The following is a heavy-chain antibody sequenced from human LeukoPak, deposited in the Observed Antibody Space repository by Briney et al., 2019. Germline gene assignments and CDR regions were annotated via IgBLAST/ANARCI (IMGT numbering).Heavy chain of an antibody. J-gene: IGHJ6*04. D-gene: IGHD2-2*01. V-gene: IGHV3-53*01. CDR3: ARVGCSSTSCYLDV. CDR1: GFTVSSNY. CDR2: IYSGGST. Sequence: GGSLRLSCAASGFTVSSNYMSWVRQAPGKGLEWVSVIYSGGSTYYADSVKGRFTISRDNSKNTLYLQMNSLRAEDTAVYYCARVGCSSTSCYLDVWGKGTTVTVSS.